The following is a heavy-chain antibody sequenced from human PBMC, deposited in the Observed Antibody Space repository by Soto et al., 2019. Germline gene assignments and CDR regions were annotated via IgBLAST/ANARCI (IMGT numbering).Heavy chain of an antibody. CDR2: IKQDGSEK. CDR3: ARVYYYDNSGARAYQFGMDV. CDR1: GFTFSSYW. V-gene: IGHV3-7*03. D-gene: IGHD3-22*01. Sequence: GGSLRLSCAASGFTFSSYWMSWVRQAPGKGLEWVANIKQDGSEKYYVDSVKGRFTISRDNAKYPLYLQMNSLRAEDTAVYYCARVYYYDNSGARAYQFGMDVWGQGTTVTVSS. J-gene: IGHJ6*02.